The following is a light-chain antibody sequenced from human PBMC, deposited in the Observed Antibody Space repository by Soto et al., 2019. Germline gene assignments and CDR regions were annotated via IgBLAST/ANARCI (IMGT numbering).Light chain of an antibody. CDR1: QNIGMS. V-gene: IGKV1-39*01. CDR3: QHSYNVPRT. J-gene: IGKJ1*01. Sequence: DLQMTQSPSSLSASVGDRVAITCRAGQNIGMSLNWFQQKPGKAPKLLIYGASALQSGVPTRFSGSGSGTDFTLTITSLQPEDFATYYCQHSYNVPRTFGQGTRLDIK. CDR2: GAS.